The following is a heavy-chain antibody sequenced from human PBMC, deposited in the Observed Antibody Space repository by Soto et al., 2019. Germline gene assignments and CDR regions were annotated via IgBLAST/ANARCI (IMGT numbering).Heavy chain of an antibody. V-gene: IGHV4-31*03. Sequence: QVQLQESGPGLVKPSQTLSLTCTVSGGSISSGGYYWSWIRQHPGKGLEWIGYIYYSGSTYYNPSLKSRVTISVDKSKNQFSLKRSSVTAAATAVYYCARDGYCSGGGCYDYWGQGTLVTVSS. J-gene: IGHJ4*02. CDR2: IYYSGST. CDR1: GGSISSGGYY. CDR3: ARDGYCSGGGCYDY. D-gene: IGHD2-15*01.